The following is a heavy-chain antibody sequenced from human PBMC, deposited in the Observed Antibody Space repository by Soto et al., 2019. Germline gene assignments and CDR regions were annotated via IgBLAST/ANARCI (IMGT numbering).Heavy chain of an antibody. V-gene: IGHV5-51*01. Sequence: GESLKISCKTSVYSFTSYCIGWVRQMPGKGMEWMWNIYPYDSDTRYSPSFQGQVTISADTSITTAYLQLSGLRASDTAMYFCARHLVGSTRGSFDYWGQGTLVNVSS. D-gene: IGHD2-2*01. CDR3: ARHLVGSTRGSFDY. J-gene: IGHJ4*01. CDR1: VYSFTSYC. CDR2: IYPYDSDT.